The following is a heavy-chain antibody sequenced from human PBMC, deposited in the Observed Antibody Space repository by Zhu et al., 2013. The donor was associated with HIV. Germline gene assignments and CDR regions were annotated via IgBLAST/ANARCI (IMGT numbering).Heavy chain of an antibody. D-gene: IGHD5-18*01. CDR3: ARDRFLGYSYGYLGGPIDY. CDR1: GYTFTSYG. Sequence: QVQLVQSGAEVKKPGASVKVSCKASGYTFTSYGISWVRQAPGQGLEWMGWISAYNGNTNYAQKLQGRVTMTTDTSTSTAYMELRSLRSDDTAVYYCARDRFLGYSYGYLGGPIDYWGQGTLVTVSS. V-gene: IGHV1-18*04. CDR2: ISAYNGNT. J-gene: IGHJ4*02.